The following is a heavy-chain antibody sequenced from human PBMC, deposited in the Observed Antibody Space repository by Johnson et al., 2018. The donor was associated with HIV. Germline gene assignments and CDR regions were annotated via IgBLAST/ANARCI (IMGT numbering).Heavy chain of an antibody. J-gene: IGHJ3*02. Sequence: QVQLVESGGGVVQPGRSLRLSCAASGFTFSSYAMHWVRQAPGKGLEWVAVISYDGSNKYYADSVKGRFTISRDNSKNTLYLQMNSLRAEDTAVYYCARVRGYSYGAHAFDIWGQGTIVTVSS. V-gene: IGHV3-30-3*01. D-gene: IGHD5-18*01. CDR2: ISYDGSNK. CDR3: ARVRGYSYGAHAFDI. CDR1: GFTFSSYA.